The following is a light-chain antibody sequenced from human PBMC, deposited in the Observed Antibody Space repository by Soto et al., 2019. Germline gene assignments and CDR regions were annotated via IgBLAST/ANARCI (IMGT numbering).Light chain of an antibody. J-gene: IGKJ1*01. CDR3: QQSYSSLWT. CDR2: DAA. V-gene: IGKV1-39*01. Sequence: IQLTQSPSSLSASVGDRVAITCRASPAIASFLAWYQQKPGTAPKLLIYDAATLQSGVPSRFSGSRSGTDFTLTISSLQPEDFATYYCQQSYSSLWTFGQGTKVDIK. CDR1: PAIASF.